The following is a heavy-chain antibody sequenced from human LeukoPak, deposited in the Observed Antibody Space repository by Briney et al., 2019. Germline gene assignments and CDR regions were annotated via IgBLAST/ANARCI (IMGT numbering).Heavy chain of an antibody. CDR2: IYPGGSDT. Sequence: GESLKISCKGSGYSFTSYWIGWVRQMPGKGLEWMGIIYPGGSDTRYSPSFQGQVTISADKSISTAYLQWSSLKASDTAMYYCARPRKAVGATFDYWGQGTLVTVSS. V-gene: IGHV5-51*01. J-gene: IGHJ4*02. D-gene: IGHD1-26*01. CDR3: ARPRKAVGATFDY. CDR1: GYSFTSYW.